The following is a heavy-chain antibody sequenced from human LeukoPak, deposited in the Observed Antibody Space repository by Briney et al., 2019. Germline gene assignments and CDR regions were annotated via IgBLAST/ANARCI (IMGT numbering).Heavy chain of an antibody. CDR2: ISASGGST. V-gene: IGHV3-23*01. CDR3: AKASAGSGRALYYYGMDV. J-gene: IGHJ6*04. D-gene: IGHD3-10*01. CDR1: GFTFSSYG. Sequence: PGGSLRLSCAASGFTFSSYGMHWVRQAPGKGLEWVSAISASGGSTYYADSVRGRFTISRDNSKNTLYLQMNSLRAEDTAVYYCAKASAGSGRALYYYGMDVWGKGTTVTVSS.